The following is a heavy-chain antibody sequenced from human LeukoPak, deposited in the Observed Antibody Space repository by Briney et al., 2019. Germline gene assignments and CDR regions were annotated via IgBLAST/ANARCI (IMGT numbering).Heavy chain of an antibody. D-gene: IGHD3-22*01. CDR1: GYTFTGYY. CDR3: ARDQYYDSSGYYDY. J-gene: IGHJ4*02. CDR2: INPNSGGT. Sequence: ASMKVSCKAPGYTFTGYYMHWVRQAPGQGLEWMGRINPNSGGTNYAQKFQGRVTMTRDTSISTAYMELSRLRSDDTAVYYCARDQYYDSSGYYDYWGQGTLVTVSS. V-gene: IGHV1-2*06.